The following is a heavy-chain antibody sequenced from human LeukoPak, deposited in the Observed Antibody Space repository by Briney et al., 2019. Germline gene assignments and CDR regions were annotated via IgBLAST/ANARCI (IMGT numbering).Heavy chain of an antibody. J-gene: IGHJ5*02. CDR2: ISGSGGST. D-gene: IGHD1-7*01. CDR3: AKGGWGNYDHWFDP. Sequence: PGGSLRLSCAASGFTFSGYAMSWVRQAPGKGLEWVSDISGSGGSTHYADSGKGRFTISRDNSKNTLHLQMNSLRAEDTAVYYCAKGGWGNYDHWFDPWGQGTLVTVSS. V-gene: IGHV3-23*01. CDR1: GFTFSGYA.